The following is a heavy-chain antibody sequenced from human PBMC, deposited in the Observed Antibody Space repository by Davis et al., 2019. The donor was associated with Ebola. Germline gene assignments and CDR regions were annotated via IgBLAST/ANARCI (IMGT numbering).Heavy chain of an antibody. CDR1: GFSFSDYY. D-gene: IGHD5-24*01. CDR3: ARGPRKMATTNFDY. Sequence: GESLKISCAASGFSFSDYYMSWIRQAPGKGLEWVSYISISSGFTNYADSVKGRFTISRDNAKNSLYLQMNSLRAEDTAVYYCARGPRKMATTNFDYWVQGTLVTGSS. J-gene: IGHJ4*02. CDR2: ISISSGFT. V-gene: IGHV3-11*06.